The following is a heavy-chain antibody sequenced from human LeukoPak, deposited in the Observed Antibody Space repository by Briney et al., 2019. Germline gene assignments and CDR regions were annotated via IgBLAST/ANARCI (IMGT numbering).Heavy chain of an antibody. CDR3: VRLRWELLVAYFAN. J-gene: IGHJ4*02. CDR1: TDSTNTYY. V-gene: IGHV4-59*01. Sequence: SETPSLPCSVSTDSTNTYYWSWIRQSPGKGLEWIGHIYHSGSTDYNPSFKSRVTVSIDMSKKEFSLKLTSVTVADTAMYYCVRLRWELLVAYFANWGQ. CDR2: IYHSGST. D-gene: IGHD2-15*01.